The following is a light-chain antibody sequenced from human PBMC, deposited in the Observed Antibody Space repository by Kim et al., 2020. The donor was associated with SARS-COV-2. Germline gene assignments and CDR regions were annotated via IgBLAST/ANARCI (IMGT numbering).Light chain of an antibody. CDR3: QSYDSTNVV. CDR1: NGNIARKY. Sequence: ATSSCRSSNGNIARKYVQWDQQGPGSAPTTVIQANNQSPSGVPDRFSGAIDSSSNSDSLTISGLRTEDEADYYCQSYDSTNVVFGGGTQLTVL. V-gene: IGLV6-57*02. J-gene: IGLJ3*02. CDR2: ANN.